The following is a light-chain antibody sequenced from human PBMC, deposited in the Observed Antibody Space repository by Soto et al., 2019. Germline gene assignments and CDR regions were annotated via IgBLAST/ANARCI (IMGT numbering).Light chain of an antibody. V-gene: IGLV2-23*01. CDR2: EGS. J-gene: IGLJ3*02. CDR3: CSYAGSSTWV. Sequence: QYALTQPASVSGSPGQSITISCTGTSTSVGSYNLVSWYQQHPGKAPKLMIYEGSKRPSGVSNRFSGSKSGNTASLTISGLQAEDEADYYCCSYAGSSTWVFGGGTKVTVL. CDR1: STSVGSYNL.